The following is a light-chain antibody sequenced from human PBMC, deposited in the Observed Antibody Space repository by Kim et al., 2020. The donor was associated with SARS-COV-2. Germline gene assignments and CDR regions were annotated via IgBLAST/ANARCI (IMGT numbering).Light chain of an antibody. V-gene: IGKV3-15*01. Sequence: EIVLTQSPATLSVSPGERATLSCRASQSISSDLAWYQQKPGQAPRLLIYAASTRATGIPARFSGSGSGTEFTLTIRSLQSEDFAVYYCQQYKNWPPVTFGGGTKVDIK. CDR1: QSISSD. CDR3: QQYKNWPPVT. CDR2: AAS. J-gene: IGKJ4*01.